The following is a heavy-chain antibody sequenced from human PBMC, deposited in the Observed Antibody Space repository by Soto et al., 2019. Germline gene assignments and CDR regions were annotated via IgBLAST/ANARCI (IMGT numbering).Heavy chain of an antibody. CDR1: GGSISSYY. CDR3: ARDRVSHSSSNWFDP. D-gene: IGHD6-6*01. CDR2: IYYSGST. Sequence: GPGPDLASETLSLTCTVSGGSISSYYWSWIRQPPGKGLEWIGYIYYSGSTNYNPSLKSRVTISVDTSKNQFSLKLSSVTAADTAVYYCARDRVSHSSSNWFDPWGQGTLVTVSS. V-gene: IGHV4-59*01. J-gene: IGHJ5*02.